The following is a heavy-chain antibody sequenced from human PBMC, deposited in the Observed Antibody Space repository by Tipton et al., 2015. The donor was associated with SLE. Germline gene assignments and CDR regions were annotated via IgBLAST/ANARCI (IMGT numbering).Heavy chain of an antibody. CDR3: ARAPHDYGDNEAFDI. CDR1: GGSISSYY. V-gene: IGHV4-59*12. J-gene: IGHJ3*02. CDR2: IYYSGST. D-gene: IGHD4-17*01. Sequence: TLSLTCTVSGGSISSYYWSWIRQPPGKGLEWIGYIYYSGSTNYNPSLKSRVTISVDTSKNQFSLKLSSVTAADTAVYYCARAPHDYGDNEAFDIWGQGTMVTVSS.